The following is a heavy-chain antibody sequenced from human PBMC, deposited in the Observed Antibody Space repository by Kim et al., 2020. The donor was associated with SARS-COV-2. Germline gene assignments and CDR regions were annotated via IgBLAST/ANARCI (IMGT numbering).Heavy chain of an antibody. CDR3: LAEIGSRSFDH. D-gene: IGHD3-10*01. CDR1: GFTFSAHA. CDR2: IAYDGSHI. J-gene: IGHJ4*02. Sequence: GGSLRLSCAASGFTFSAHALHWVRQAPGKGLEWGAHIAYDGSHISYPDSVKGRFIISRDNTKSTLYLQINSLRPEDTAVYYCLAEIGSRSFDHWGQGTLVTVSS. V-gene: IGHV3-30*04.